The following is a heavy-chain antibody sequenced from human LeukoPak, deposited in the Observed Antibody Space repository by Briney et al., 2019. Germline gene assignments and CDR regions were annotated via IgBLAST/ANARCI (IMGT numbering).Heavy chain of an antibody. CDR3: AKDRYCSGGSCSFDY. CDR2: INGSGGST. V-gene: IGHV3-23*01. Sequence: GGSLRLSCAASGFTFTSYAMNWVRQAPGKGLEWASAINGSGGSTYYADSVKGRFTISRDNSKNTLYLQMNSLRAEDTAVYYCAKDRYCSGGSCSFDYWGQGTLVTVSS. J-gene: IGHJ4*02. D-gene: IGHD2-15*01. CDR1: GFTFTSYA.